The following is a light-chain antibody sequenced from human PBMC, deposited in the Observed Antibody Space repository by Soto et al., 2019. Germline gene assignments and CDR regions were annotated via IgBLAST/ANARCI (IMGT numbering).Light chain of an antibody. Sequence: EIVMTQSPATLSVSPGERATLSCRASQSVRTNLAWYQQKPGLAPRLLISGASTRATTIPARFSGSGAGTEFTLTISSLQSEDFAIYYCQQYNNWPPTFGQGTKVDIK. J-gene: IGKJ1*01. V-gene: IGKV3-15*01. CDR1: QSVRTN. CDR2: GAS. CDR3: QQYNNWPPT.